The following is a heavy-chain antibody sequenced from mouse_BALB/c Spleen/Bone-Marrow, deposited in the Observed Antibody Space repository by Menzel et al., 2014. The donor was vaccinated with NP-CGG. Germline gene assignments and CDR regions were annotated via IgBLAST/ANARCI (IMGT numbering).Heavy chain of an antibody. CDR2: IYPSASYT. Sequence: QVQLKESGADLVRPGASVKLSCKASGYTFTSYWINWVKQRPGQGLEWIGTIYPSASYTNYNQKFKDKATLPVDKSSSTAYMQLSSPTSEDSAVYYCTREGYYGSSYVDYWGQGTTLTVSS. V-gene: IGHV1-69*02. J-gene: IGHJ2*01. CDR3: TREGYYGSSYVDY. CDR1: GYTFTSYW. D-gene: IGHD1-1*01.